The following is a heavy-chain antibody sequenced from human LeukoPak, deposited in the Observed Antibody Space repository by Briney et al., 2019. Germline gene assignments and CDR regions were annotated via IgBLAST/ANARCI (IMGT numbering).Heavy chain of an antibody. V-gene: IGHV3-69-1*02. CDR1: GFTFSDYS. Sequence: GGSLRLSCAASGFTFSDYSMNWVRQAPGKGLEWVAYIKSNIYYADSVKGRLTISRDNAKNLVYLQMNSLTAEDTAVYYCARDDTSSWYQEYWGQGTLVTVSS. CDR3: ARDDTSSWYQEY. CDR2: IKSNI. J-gene: IGHJ4*02. D-gene: IGHD2-2*01.